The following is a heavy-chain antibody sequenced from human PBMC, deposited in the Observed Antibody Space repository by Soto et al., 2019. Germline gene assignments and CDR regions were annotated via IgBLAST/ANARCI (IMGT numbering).Heavy chain of an antibody. CDR3: ARISTAVDYYGMDV. D-gene: IGHD2-15*01. V-gene: IGHV2-26*01. J-gene: IGHJ6*02. CDR2: IFSNDEK. CDR1: GFSLSNARMG. Sequence: QVTLKESGPVLVKPTATLTPTCTVSGFSLSNARMGVSWIRQPPGKALEWLAHIFSNDEKSYSTSLKSRLTISKDTSKSQVVLTMTNMDPVDTATYYCARISTAVDYYGMDVWGQGTTVTVSS.